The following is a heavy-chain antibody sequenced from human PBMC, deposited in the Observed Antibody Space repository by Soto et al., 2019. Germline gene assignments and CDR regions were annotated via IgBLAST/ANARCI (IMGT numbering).Heavy chain of an antibody. V-gene: IGHV3-30*03. CDR2: ISSDGSNK. CDR1: GFSFTSYG. J-gene: IGHJ4*02. D-gene: IGHD6-13*01. CDR3: AAGLYFFDY. Sequence: QVQLVESGGSVVQPGRSLTLSCAASGFSFTSYGMHWVRQAPGKGLDWVALISSDGSNKYYPDSVKGRFTISRDNSKNTLYLQMNSLRSEDTAVYYCAAGLYFFDYCGQGTLVTVSS.